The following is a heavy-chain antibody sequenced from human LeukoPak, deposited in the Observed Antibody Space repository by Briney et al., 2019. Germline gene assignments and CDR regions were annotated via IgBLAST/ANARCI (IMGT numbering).Heavy chain of an antibody. V-gene: IGHV3-48*01. CDR1: GFTFSSYS. Sequence: GGSLRLSCAASGFTFSSYSLNWVRQAPGKGLEWVSYISSSSTKYYADSVKGRFTISRDNAKNSLYLQMNSLRAEDTAVYYCIVLAVTGTFGFDYWGQGTLVTVSS. J-gene: IGHJ4*02. D-gene: IGHD6-19*01. CDR2: ISSSSTK. CDR3: IVLAVTGTFGFDY.